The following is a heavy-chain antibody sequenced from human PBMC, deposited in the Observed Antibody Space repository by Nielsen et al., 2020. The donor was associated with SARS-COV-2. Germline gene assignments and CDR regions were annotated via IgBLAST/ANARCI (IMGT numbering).Heavy chain of an antibody. CDR2: IIPILGIA. V-gene: IGHV1-69*04. J-gene: IGHJ6*02. D-gene: IGHD1-26*01. CDR1: GGTFSSYA. Sequence: SVKVSCKASGGTFSSYAISWVRQALGQGLEWMGRIIPILGIANYAQKFQGRVTITADKSTSTAYMELSSLRSEDTAVYYCAKGSPEVGAPHYYGMDVWGQGTTVTVSS. CDR3: AKGSPEVGAPHYYGMDV.